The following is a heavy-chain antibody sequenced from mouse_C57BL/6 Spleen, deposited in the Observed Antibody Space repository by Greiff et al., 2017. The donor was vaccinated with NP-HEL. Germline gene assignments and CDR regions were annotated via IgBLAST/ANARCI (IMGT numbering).Heavy chain of an antibody. V-gene: IGHV1-64*01. CDR2: IHPNSGST. CDR3: ARSGGPRRGYFDY. CDR1: GYTFTSYW. J-gene: IGHJ2*01. D-gene: IGHD3-1*01. Sequence: QVQLQQPGAELVKPGASVKLSCKASGYTFTSYWMHWVKQRPGQGLEWIGMIHPNSGSTNYNEKFKSKATLTVDKSSSTAYMQLSSLTSEDSAVYYCARSGGPRRGYFDYWGQGTTLTVSS.